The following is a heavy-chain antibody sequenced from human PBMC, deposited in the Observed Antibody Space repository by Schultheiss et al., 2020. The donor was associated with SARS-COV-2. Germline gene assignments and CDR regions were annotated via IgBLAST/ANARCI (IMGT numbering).Heavy chain of an antibody. CDR3: ARAVVPAAIGDYYYYYMDV. V-gene: IGHV4-34*01. CDR2: INHSGST. CDR1: GGSFSGYY. Sequence: SETLSLTCAVYGGSFSGYYWNWIRQPPGKGLEWIGEINHSGSTNYNPSLKSRVTISVDTSKNQFSLKLSSVTAADTAVYYCARAVVPAAIGDYYYYYMDVWGKGTTVTVSS. D-gene: IGHD2-2*02. J-gene: IGHJ6*03.